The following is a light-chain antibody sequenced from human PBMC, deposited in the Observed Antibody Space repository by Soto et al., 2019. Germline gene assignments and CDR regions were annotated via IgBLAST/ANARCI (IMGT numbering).Light chain of an antibody. V-gene: IGLV4-60*02. CDR3: ETWDSNTHV. CDR2: LEGSGNY. Sequence: QTVVTQSSSASASLGSSVKLTCTLSSGHSSYIIAWHQQQPGKAPRYLMKLEGSGNYNKGSEVPDRFSGSSSGADRYLTISNLQFEVEADYYCETWDSNTHVFGTGTKLTVL. CDR1: SGHSSYI. J-gene: IGLJ1*01.